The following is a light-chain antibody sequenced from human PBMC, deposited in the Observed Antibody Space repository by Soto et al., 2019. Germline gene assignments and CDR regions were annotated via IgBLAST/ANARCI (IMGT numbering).Light chain of an antibody. J-gene: IGLJ3*02. CDR3: QSYHNGHVL. V-gene: IGLV6-57*02. CDR1: SGSIASNY. CDR2: EDN. Sequence: NFMLTQPHSVSESPGQTVTISCTGSSGSIASNYVQWYQQRPGSAPTNVIYEDNKRPSGVPDRFSGSIDNSSNSASLTISGLKTEDEADYYCQSYHNGHVLFGGGTKLTVL.